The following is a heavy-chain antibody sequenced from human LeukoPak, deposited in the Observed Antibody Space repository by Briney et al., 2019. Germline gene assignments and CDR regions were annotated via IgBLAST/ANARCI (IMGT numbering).Heavy chain of an antibody. CDR3: AKLNGYNHDY. J-gene: IGHJ4*02. D-gene: IGHD5-12*01. V-gene: IGHV3-30*18. CDR2: ISYDGSNK. CDR1: GFTLSSYG. Sequence: PGRSLRLSCAASGFTLSSYGMHWVRQAPGKGLEWVAVISYDGSNKYYADSVKGRFTISRDNSKNTLYLQMNSLRAEDTAVYYCAKLNGYNHDYWGQGTLVTVSS.